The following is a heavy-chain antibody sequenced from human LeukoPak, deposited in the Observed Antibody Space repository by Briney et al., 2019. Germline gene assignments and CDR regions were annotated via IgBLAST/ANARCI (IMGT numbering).Heavy chain of an antibody. Sequence: GGSLRLFFLGFGLTFRGYVKKGLPQAPAKGLEWVSYISSSGYTIYYADSVKGRFTVSRDNAKNSLYLQMNSIRAEDTAVHFCETPIIMSGMAFDVLAQGTMVTVSS. CDR1: GLTFRGYV. V-gene: IGHV3-48*03. J-gene: IGHJ3*01. CDR2: ISSSGYTI. D-gene: IGHD3-10*01. CDR3: ETPIIMSGMAFDV.